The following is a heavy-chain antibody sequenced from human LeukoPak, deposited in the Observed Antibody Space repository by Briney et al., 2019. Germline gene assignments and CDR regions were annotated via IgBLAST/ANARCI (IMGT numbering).Heavy chain of an antibody. V-gene: IGHV1-69*05. CDR2: IIAVFGTA. CDR3: AARRYDFWSGYFYD. J-gene: IGHJ4*02. Sequence: SVKVSCKASGYTFSNYGITWVRQAPGQGLEWMGRIIAVFGTANYAQKFQGRVTITTDESTSTAYMELSSLRSEDTAVYYCAARRYDFWSGYFYDWGQGTLVTVSS. CDR1: GYTFSNYG. D-gene: IGHD3-3*01.